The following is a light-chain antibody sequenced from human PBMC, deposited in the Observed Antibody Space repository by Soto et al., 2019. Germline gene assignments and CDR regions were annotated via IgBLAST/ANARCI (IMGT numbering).Light chain of an antibody. J-gene: IGKJ2*01. CDR1: QSIRIN. CDR3: QQSYSTPHT. V-gene: IGKV1-39*01. Sequence: DIQMTQSPSSLSASVGDKFTITCRASQSIRINLNWYQQKAGKAPKLLIYAASSLQSGVPSRFSGSGSGTDFTLTISSLQAEDFATYYCQQSYSTPHTFGQGTKLEIK. CDR2: AAS.